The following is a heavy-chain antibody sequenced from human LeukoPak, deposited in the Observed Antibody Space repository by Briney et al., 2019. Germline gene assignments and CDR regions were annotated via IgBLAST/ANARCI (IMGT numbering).Heavy chain of an antibody. V-gene: IGHV3-66*01. J-gene: IGHJ3*02. CDR2: IYSGGST. CDR3: ARDGYVDAFDI. D-gene: IGHD5-12*01. Sequence: PGGSLRLSCAASGFTVSSNYMSWVRQAPGKGLEWVSVIYSGGSTYYADSVKGRFTISRDNPKNTLYLQMNSLRAEDTAVYYCARDGYVDAFDIWGQGTMVTVSS. CDR1: GFTVSSNY.